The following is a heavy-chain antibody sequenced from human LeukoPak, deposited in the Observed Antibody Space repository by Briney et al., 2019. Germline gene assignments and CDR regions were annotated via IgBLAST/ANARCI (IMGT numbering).Heavy chain of an antibody. Sequence: SGGSLRLSCAASGFTFSSDWMSWVRQARGKGLEWVSFIYSDNTHYSDSVKGRFTISRDNSKNTLYLQMNSLRAEDTAVYYCARRAGAYSHPYDYWGQGTLVTVSS. CDR2: IYSDNT. V-gene: IGHV3-53*01. CDR3: ARRAGAYSHPYDY. J-gene: IGHJ4*02. D-gene: IGHD4/OR15-4a*01. CDR1: GFTFSSDW.